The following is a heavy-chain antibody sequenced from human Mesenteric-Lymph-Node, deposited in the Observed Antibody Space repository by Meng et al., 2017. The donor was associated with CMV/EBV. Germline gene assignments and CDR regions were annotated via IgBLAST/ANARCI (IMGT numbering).Heavy chain of an antibody. CDR3: ARLGSIVVVPAAIVGDAFDI. CDR1: SSYY. J-gene: IGHJ3*02. Sequence: SSYYSGWIRQPPGKWLEWIGSIYYSGSTYYNPSLKSRVTISVDTSKNQFSLKLSSVTAADTAVYYCARLGSIVVVPAAIVGDAFDIWGQGTMVTVSS. D-gene: IGHD2-2*01. V-gene: IGHV4-39*01. CDR2: IYYSGST.